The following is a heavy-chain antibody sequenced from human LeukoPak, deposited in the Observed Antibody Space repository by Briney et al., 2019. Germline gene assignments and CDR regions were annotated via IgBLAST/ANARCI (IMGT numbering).Heavy chain of an antibody. D-gene: IGHD3-10*01. J-gene: IGHJ4*02. CDR1: GYSFTSNY. CDR3: ARSYGSGTPYYFDY. Sequence: ASVKVSCKASGYSFTSNYIHWVRQAPGQGLEWMGIINPSGGSTSYAQKFQGGVIMTRDTSTSTVYMELSSLRSEDTAGYYCARSYGSGTPYYFDYWGQGTLVTVSS. V-gene: IGHV1-46*01. CDR2: INPSGGST.